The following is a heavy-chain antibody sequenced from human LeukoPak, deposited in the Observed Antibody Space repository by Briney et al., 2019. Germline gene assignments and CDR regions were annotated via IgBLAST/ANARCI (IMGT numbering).Heavy chain of an antibody. CDR3: AKRIRIGLLLRSIGYYFDY. CDR1: GFTFSSYG. J-gene: IGHJ4*02. D-gene: IGHD3-22*01. V-gene: IGHV3-23*01. CDR2: ISGSGGST. Sequence: GGSLRLSCAASGFTFSSYGMHWVRQAPGKGLEWVSAISGSGGSTYYADSVRGRFTISRDNSKNTLYLQMNSLRAEDTAVYYCAKRIRIGLLLRSIGYYFDYWGQGTLVTVSS.